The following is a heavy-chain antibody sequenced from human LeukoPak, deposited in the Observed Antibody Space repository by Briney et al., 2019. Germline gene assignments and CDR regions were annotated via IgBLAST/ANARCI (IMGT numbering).Heavy chain of an antibody. V-gene: IGHV1-18*01. D-gene: IGHD3-3*01. Sequence: GASVKVPCKASGYTFTSNGISWVRQAPGQGLEWMGWISAYNGNTNYAQKLQGRVTMTTDTSTSTAYMELRSLRSDDTAVYYCARDDLETDYDFWSGTLFDYWGQGTLVTVSS. CDR3: ARDDLETDYDFWSGTLFDY. J-gene: IGHJ4*02. CDR2: ISAYNGNT. CDR1: GYTFTSNG.